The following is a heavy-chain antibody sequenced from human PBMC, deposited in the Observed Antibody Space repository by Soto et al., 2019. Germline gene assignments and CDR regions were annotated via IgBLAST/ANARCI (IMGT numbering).Heavy chain of an antibody. V-gene: IGHV4-30-2*01. CDR1: GGSIHSGGYS. J-gene: IGHJ5*02. CDR2: IYHTGAA. D-gene: IGHD2-21*01. CDR3: VRASYILPFDP. Sequence: QLQLQESGSGLVKPSQTLSLTCAVSGGSIHSGGYSWNWIRQPPGKGLEWIGYIYHTGAAHYNASLEGRVSLSVDMSKNQFSLQMTSVTAADTAVYYCVRASYILPFDPWGQGIFVTVSS.